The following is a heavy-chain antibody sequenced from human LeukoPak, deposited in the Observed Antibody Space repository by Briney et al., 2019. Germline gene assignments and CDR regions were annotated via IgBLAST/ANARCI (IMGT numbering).Heavy chain of an antibody. Sequence: ASVKVSCKAAGYSFTTFHMNWVRQAPGQGPEWMGWVNPDNGNTGFAQKFEGRVTITQNSSVTTVYMELSSLTSEDTAVYYCARRGLVAGIYDLVYGFDLWGQGTMVTVSS. CDR2: VNPDNGNT. J-gene: IGHJ3*01. CDR1: GYSFTTFH. V-gene: IGHV1-8*03. CDR3: ARRGLVAGIYDLVYGFDL. D-gene: IGHD3/OR15-3a*01.